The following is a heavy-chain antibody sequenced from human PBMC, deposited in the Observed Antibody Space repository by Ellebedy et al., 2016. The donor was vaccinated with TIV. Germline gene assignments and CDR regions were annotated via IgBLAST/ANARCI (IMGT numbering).Heavy chain of an antibody. CDR2: IYPGDSDT. CDR3: ARQGSCSGGSCSRYFQH. J-gene: IGHJ1*01. D-gene: IGHD2-15*01. V-gene: IGHV5-51*01. CDR1: GYSFTSNW. Sequence: GESLKISXKGSGYSFTSNWIGWVRQMPGKGLEWMAIIYPGDSDTKYSPSFQGQVTISVDKSISTAYLKWNSLKALNTAMYYCARQGSCSGGSCSRYFQHWGQGTLVTVSS.